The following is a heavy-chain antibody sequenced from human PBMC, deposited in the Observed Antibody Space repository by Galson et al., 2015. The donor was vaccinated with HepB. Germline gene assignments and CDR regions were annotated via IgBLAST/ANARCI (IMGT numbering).Heavy chain of an antibody. V-gene: IGHV3-30*02. CDR3: AKRGVDWNDPLVDY. Sequence: SLRLSCAASGFTFSSYGMHWVRQAPGKGLEWVAFIRYDGSNKYYADSVKGRFTISRDNSKNTLYLQMNSLRAEDTAVYYCAKRGVDWNDPLVDYWGQGTLVTVSS. CDR2: IRYDGSNK. J-gene: IGHJ4*02. D-gene: IGHD1-1*01. CDR1: GFTFSSYG.